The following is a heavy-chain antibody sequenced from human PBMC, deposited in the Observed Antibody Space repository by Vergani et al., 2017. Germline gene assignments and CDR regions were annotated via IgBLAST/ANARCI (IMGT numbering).Heavy chain of an antibody. J-gene: IGHJ5*02. Sequence: QVQLVQSGAEVKKPGASVKVSCKASGYTFTSYAMHWVRQAPGQRLEWMGWINAGNGNTKYSQKFQGRVTITRDTSASTAYMELSSLRSEDTAVYYCARVMEVAAAGRRDWFDPWGQGTLVIVSS. CDR1: GYTFTSYA. CDR3: ARVMEVAAAGRRDWFDP. D-gene: IGHD6-13*01. V-gene: IGHV1-3*01. CDR2: INAGNGNT.